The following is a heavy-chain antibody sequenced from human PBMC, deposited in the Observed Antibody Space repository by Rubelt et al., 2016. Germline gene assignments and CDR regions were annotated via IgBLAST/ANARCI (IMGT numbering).Heavy chain of an antibody. CDR2: IKSKTDGGTT. CDR1: GFTFSNVW. D-gene: IGHD6-19*01. CDR3: TTEPTSGWYIGY. J-gene: IGHJ4*02. V-gene: IGHV3-15*07. Sequence: EVQLVESGGGLVQPGGSLRLSCAASGFTFSNVWMYCVRQAPGKGLEWVGRIKSKTDGGTTDYAAPVKGRITISRDDSKNTLDVQMNILKTEETAVDYCTTEPTSGWYIGYWGQGTLVTVSS.